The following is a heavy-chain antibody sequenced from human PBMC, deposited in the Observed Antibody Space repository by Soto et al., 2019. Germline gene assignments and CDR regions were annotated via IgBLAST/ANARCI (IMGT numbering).Heavy chain of an antibody. Sequence: EVQLLESGGGLVQPGGSLRLSCAASGFTFSDYAMTWVRQAPGKGLESVSGIYGNGAGIQYADSVRGRFTISRDNSKNTLYLQMNSLRAEDTAVYYCARDGPMTTVTTFVTAFDIWGQGTMVTVSS. CDR2: IYGNGAGI. CDR1: GFTFSDYA. D-gene: IGHD4-17*01. V-gene: IGHV3-23*01. CDR3: ARDGPMTTVTTFVTAFDI. J-gene: IGHJ3*02.